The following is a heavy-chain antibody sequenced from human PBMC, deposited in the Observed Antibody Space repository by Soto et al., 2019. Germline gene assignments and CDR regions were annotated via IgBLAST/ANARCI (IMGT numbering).Heavy chain of an antibody. CDR1: GLSLYSYA. V-gene: IGHV3-23*01. J-gene: IGHJ5*02. Sequence: PDRCMRLSCAACGLSLYSYAMTRARQAPGKGQDCVSSTSGRGCHTYYSDTVKCRFCIFRDYSKYTLYLQMNSLRAEDTALYYCATAGRPYYDIWSENRFDPWGQRTLVTVSS. D-gene: IGHD3-3*01. CDR2: TSGRGCHT. CDR3: ATAGRPYYDIWSENRFDP.